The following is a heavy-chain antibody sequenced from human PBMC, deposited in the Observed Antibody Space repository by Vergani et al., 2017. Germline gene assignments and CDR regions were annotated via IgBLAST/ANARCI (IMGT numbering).Heavy chain of an antibody. CDR3: ARSIGYCGGATCRAYYFDH. J-gene: IGHJ5*02. CDR2: LNPTTGHT. Sequence: VQLVQSGAEVRKPGASVTVSCTASGYIFKNDYIHWLRQAPGQAFEWMGILNPTTGHTTSAQKFMGRVDMTRDPSTDTSTRTVQMTLSSLRSEDTAVYYCARSIGYCGGATCRAYYFDHWGQGTRVTVSS. CDR1: GYIFKNDY. D-gene: IGHD2-21*01. V-gene: IGHV1-46*02.